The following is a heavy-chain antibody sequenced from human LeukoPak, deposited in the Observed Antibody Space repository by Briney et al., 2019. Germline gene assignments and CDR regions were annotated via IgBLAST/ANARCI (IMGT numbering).Heavy chain of an antibody. D-gene: IGHD3-3*01. J-gene: IGHJ4*02. CDR3: AKDFSDFWSGLDY. V-gene: IGHV3-30*18. CDR2: ISYDGSNK. CDR1: GFTFSSYG. Sequence: GGSLRLSCAASGFTFSSYGMHWVRQASGKGLEWVAVISYDGSNKYYADSVKGRFTISRDNSKNTLYLQMNSLRAEDTAVYYCAKDFSDFWSGLDYWGQGTLVTVSS.